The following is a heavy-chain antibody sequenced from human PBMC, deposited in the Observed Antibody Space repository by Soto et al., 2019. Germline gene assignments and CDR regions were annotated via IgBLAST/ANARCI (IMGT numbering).Heavy chain of an antibody. CDR1: GFAFRTYG. J-gene: IGHJ6*02. CDR3: AREGGFNIQDVYYYYGLDV. CDR2: ISYDGCNK. D-gene: IGHD3-10*01. Sequence: QVHLVESGGGVVQPGRSLRLSCAATGFAFRTYGMHWVRRAPGKGLEWLAVISYDGCNKNHADSVQGRFTISRDNSKSTLSLQMDSLRVEDTAVYYCAREGGFNIQDVYYYYGLDVWGQGTPVTVSS. V-gene: IGHV3-30*19.